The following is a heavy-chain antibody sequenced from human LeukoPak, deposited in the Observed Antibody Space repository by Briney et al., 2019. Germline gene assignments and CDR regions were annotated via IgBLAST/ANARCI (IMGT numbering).Heavy chain of an antibody. CDR3: ARDREEYSSSWYNWFDP. D-gene: IGHD6-13*01. Sequence: ASVKVSCKSSGYTFTSYGISWVRQAPGQGLEWMGWISAYNGNTNYAQKLQGRVTMTTDTSTSTAYMELRSLRSDDTAVYYCARDREEYSSSWYNWFDPWGQGTLVTVSS. J-gene: IGHJ5*02. CDR1: GYTFTSYG. V-gene: IGHV1-18*01. CDR2: ISAYNGNT.